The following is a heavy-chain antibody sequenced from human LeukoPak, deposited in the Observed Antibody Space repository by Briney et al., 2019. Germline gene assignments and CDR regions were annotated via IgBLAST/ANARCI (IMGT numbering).Heavy chain of an antibody. CDR1: GFTFSSYA. CDR2: ISYDGSNK. J-gene: IGHJ4*02. D-gene: IGHD3-22*01. V-gene: IGHV3-30*04. Sequence: GRSLRLSCAASGFTFSSYAMHWVRRAPGKGLEWVAVISYDGSNKYYADSVKGRFTISRDNSKNTLYLQMNSLRAEDTAVYYCTRGSGYYFAGLDYWGQGTLVTVSS. CDR3: TRGSGYYFAGLDY.